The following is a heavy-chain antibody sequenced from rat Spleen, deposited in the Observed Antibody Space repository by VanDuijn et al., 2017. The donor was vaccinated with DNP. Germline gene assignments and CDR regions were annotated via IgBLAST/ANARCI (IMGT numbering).Heavy chain of an antibody. CDR3: ARHPFNYGSFDY. V-gene: IGHV5-25*01. J-gene: IGHJ2*01. D-gene: IGHD1-3*01. Sequence: EVQLVESGGDLVQPGRSLKLSCAASGFTFSSYDMAWVRQAPTKGLEWVASITPSGGTTYYRDSVKGRFTISRDNAKSSLYLQMNSLKSEDTATYYCARHPFNYGSFDYWGQGVMVTVSS. CDR1: GFTFSSYD. CDR2: ITPSGGTT.